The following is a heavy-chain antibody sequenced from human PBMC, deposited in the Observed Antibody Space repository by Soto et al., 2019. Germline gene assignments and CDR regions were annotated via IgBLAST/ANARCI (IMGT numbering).Heavy chain of an antibody. CDR1: GFTVSNTY. CDR2: IYTAGGT. Sequence: GGSLRLSCAASGFTVSNTYMTWVRQPPGKGLECVSVIYTAGGTNYADSVKGRFIISRDNSNNTLYLQMNSLRAEDTAVYYCARALPVAKGGFDPWGQGTLVTVSS. CDR3: ARALPVAKGGFDP. J-gene: IGHJ5*02. V-gene: IGHV3-53*01. D-gene: IGHD2-2*01.